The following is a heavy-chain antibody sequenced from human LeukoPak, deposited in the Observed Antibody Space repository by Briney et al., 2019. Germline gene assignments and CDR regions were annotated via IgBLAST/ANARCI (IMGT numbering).Heavy chain of an antibody. J-gene: IGHJ5*02. Sequence: SETLSLTYTVSGGSISSYYWSWIRQPAGKGLEWIGRIYTSGSTNYNPSLKSRVTMSVDTSKNQFSLKLSSVTAADTAVYYCARDSIAVAGNWFDPWGQGTLVTVSS. V-gene: IGHV4-4*07. D-gene: IGHD6-19*01. CDR3: ARDSIAVAGNWFDP. CDR1: GGSISSYY. CDR2: IYTSGST.